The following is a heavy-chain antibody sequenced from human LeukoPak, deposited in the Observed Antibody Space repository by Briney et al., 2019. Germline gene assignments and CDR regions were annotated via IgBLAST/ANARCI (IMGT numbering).Heavy chain of an antibody. CDR3: AREYSYGPPNYGMDV. CDR1: GFTFSDYY. V-gene: IGHV3-11*04. D-gene: IGHD5-18*01. CDR2: ISSSGSTI. Sequence: PGGSLRLSCAASGFTFSDYYMSWIRQAPGKGLEWVSYISSSGSTIYYADSVKGRFTISRDNAKNSLYLQMNSLRAEDTAVYYCAREYSYGPPNYGMDVWGQGTTVTVFS. J-gene: IGHJ6*02.